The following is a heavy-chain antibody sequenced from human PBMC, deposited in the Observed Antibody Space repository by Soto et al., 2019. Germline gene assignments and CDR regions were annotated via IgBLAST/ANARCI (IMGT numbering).Heavy chain of an antibody. D-gene: IGHD6-6*01. J-gene: IGHJ4*02. CDR2: INHSGST. Sequence: QVQLQQWGAGLLKPSETLSLTCAVYGGSFSGYYWSWIRQPPGKGLGWIGEINHSGSTNYNPSLKSRVPISVDTSKNQFSLKLSSVTAADTAVYYCASKGSSSSAPGRRPRLFDYWGQGTLVTVSS. CDR1: GGSFSGYY. CDR3: ASKGSSSSAPGRRPRLFDY. V-gene: IGHV4-34*01.